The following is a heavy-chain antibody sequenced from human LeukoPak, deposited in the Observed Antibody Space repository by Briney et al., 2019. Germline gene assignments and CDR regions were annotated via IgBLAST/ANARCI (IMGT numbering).Heavy chain of an antibody. Sequence: GGSLRLSCAASGFTSDDYAMHWVRQAPGKGLEWVSLISWDGGSTYYADSVKGRFTISRDNSKNSLYLQMNSLRAEDTALYYCAKGKASRLGYYMDVWGKGTTVTVSS. CDR3: AKGKASRLGYYMDV. D-gene: IGHD3-16*01. V-gene: IGHV3-43D*03. J-gene: IGHJ6*03. CDR2: ISWDGGST. CDR1: GFTSDDYA.